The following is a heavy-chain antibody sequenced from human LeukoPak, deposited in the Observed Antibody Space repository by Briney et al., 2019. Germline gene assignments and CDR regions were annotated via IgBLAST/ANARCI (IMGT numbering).Heavy chain of an antibody. V-gene: IGHV4-39*07. CDR3: AREPRLYYYDSSGGCFDY. Sequence: SETLSLTCTVSGGSISSSSYFWGWIRQPPGKGLEWIGSIYYSGSTYYNPSLKSRVTISVDTSKNQFSLKLSSVTAADTAVYYCAREPRLYYYDSSGGCFDYWGQGTLVTVSS. D-gene: IGHD3-22*01. CDR1: GGSISSSSYF. CDR2: IYYSGST. J-gene: IGHJ4*02.